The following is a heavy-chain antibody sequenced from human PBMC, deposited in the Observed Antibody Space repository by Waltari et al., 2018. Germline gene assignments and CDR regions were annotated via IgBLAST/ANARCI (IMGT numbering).Heavy chain of an antibody. J-gene: IGHJ4*02. CDR1: GFTFSSYS. Sequence: EVQLVESGGGLVKPGGSLRLSCAASGFTFSSYSMNWVRQAPGKGLEWVSSISSSSSYLYYADSVKGRFTISRDNAKNSLYLQMNSLRAEDTAVYYCAREGHGSSWWGQGTLVTVSS. V-gene: IGHV3-21*01. CDR2: ISSSSSYL. CDR3: AREGHGSSW. D-gene: IGHD6-13*01.